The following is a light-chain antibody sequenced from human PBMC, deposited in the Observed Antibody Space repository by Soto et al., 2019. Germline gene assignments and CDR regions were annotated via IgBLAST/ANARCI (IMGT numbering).Light chain of an antibody. CDR1: QSISNN. J-gene: IGKJ1*01. CDR2: GAS. CDR3: QQYSNWPRT. Sequence: EIVMTQSPATLSVSPGERATLSCRAGQSISNNLAWYQQKPGQAPRLLIYGASTRATGIPARFTGSGSGTEFTLTISSLQSEDFAVYYFQQYSNWPRTFGQWTKV. V-gene: IGKV3-15*01.